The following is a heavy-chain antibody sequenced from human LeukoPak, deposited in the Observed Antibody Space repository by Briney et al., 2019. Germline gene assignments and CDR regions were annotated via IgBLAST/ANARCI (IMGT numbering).Heavy chain of an antibody. J-gene: IGHJ5*02. D-gene: IGHD6-19*01. CDR1: GGSISSSSYY. Sequence: SETLSLTCTVSGGSISSSSYYWGWIRQPPGKGLEWIGTIYYSGSTYYNPSLKSRVTISVDTSKNQFSLKLISVTAADTAVYYCARLSIAVAGRGFDPWGQGTLVTV. CDR3: ARLSIAVAGRGFDP. V-gene: IGHV4-39*01. CDR2: IYYSGST.